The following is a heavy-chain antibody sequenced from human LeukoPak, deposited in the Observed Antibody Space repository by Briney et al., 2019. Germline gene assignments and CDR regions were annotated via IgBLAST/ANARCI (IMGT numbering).Heavy chain of an antibody. J-gene: IGHJ3*02. CDR1: GGSISSGGYS. CDR3: ARDPFDAFDI. CDR2: IYHSGST. Sequence: SETLSLTCAVSGGSISSGGYSWSWIRQPPGKGLEWIGYIYHSGSTYYNPSLKSRVTISVDRSKNQFSLKLSSVTAADTAVYYCARDPFDAFDIWGQGTMVTVSS. V-gene: IGHV4-30-2*01.